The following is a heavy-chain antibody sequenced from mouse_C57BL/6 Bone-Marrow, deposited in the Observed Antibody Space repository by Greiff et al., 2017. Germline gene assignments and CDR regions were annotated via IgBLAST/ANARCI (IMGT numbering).Heavy chain of an antibody. D-gene: IGHD2-10*02. CDR1: GYTFTSYW. V-gene: IGHV1-55*01. J-gene: IGHJ4*01. CDR3: ACMVTTLYYDAMEY. CDR2: IYPGSGST. Sequence: QVQLQQPGAELVKPGASVKMSCKASGYTFTSYWITWVKQRPGQGLEWIGDIYPGSGSTNYNEKFKSKATLTVDTSSTTAYMQLSSLTSEDSAVYDCACMVTTLYYDAMEYWGQGTSVTVSS.